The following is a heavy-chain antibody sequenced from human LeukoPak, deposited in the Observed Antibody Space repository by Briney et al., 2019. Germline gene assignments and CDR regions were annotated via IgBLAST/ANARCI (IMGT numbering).Heavy chain of an antibody. CDR1: GFTFSSYA. D-gene: IGHD2-2*02. V-gene: IGHV3-23*01. CDR2: ISGSGGST. Sequence: GGSLRLSCAASGFTFSSYAMSWVRQAPGRGLEWVSAISGSGGSTYYADSVKGWFTISRDNSKNTLYLQMNSLRAEDTAVYYCAKDCSSTSCYSNYWGQGTLVTVSS. CDR3: AKDCSSTSCYSNY. J-gene: IGHJ4*02.